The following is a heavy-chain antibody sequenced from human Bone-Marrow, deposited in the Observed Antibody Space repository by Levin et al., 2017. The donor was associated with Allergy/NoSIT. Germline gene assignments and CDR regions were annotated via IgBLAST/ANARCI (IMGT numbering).Heavy chain of an antibody. CDR2: MYYSGTT. J-gene: IGHJ3*02. CDR1: GVSIRSYY. V-gene: IGHV4-59*08. Sequence: SQTLSLPCTVSGVSIRSYYWSWLRQPPGTGLEWIGYMYYSGTTNYNPSLKSRVTISEDTSKNQFSLKLSSVAAADTALYYCARHIWGNNDAFDIWGQGTMVTVSS. D-gene: IGHD3-16*01. CDR3: ARHIWGNNDAFDI.